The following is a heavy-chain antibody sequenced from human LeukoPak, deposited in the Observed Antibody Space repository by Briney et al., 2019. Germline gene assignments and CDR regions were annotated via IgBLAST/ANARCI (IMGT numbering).Heavy chain of an antibody. V-gene: IGHV3-9*01. Sequence: PGGSLRLSCAASGFTFDDYAMHWVRQAPGKGMEWVSGISWNSGSIGYADSVKGRFTISRDNAKNSLYLQMNSLRAEDTALYYCARAGYSSGWYGWVYYFDYWGQGTLVTVSS. CDR1: GFTFDDYA. CDR3: ARAGYSSGWYGWVYYFDY. D-gene: IGHD6-19*01. CDR2: ISWNSGSI. J-gene: IGHJ4*02.